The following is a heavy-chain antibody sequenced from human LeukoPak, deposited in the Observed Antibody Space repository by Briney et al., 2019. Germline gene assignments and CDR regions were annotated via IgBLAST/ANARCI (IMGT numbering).Heavy chain of an antibody. J-gene: IGHJ4*02. V-gene: IGHV1-24*01. CDR1: GFSLNHLS. CDR2: FDPEDGET. CDR3: AAVAVRGGY. Sequence: ASVKVSCKVSGFSLNHLSMHWVRQGPGRGLEWMGGFDPEDGETIYAQKFQGRVTMTEDTSTDTAYMELSSLRSEDTAVYYCAAVAVRGGYWGQGTLVTVSS. D-gene: IGHD3-10*01.